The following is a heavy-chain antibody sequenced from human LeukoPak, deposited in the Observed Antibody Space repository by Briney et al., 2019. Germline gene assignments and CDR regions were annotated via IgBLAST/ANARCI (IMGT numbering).Heavy chain of an antibody. CDR3: ARRTAAAAFDI. CDR1: GFTVSSNY. Sequence: GGSLRLSCAASGFTVSSNYMSWVRQAPGKGLEWVSVIYSGGSTYYADSVKGRFTISRHNSKNTLHLQMNSLRAEDTAVYYCARRTAAAAFDIWGQGTMVTVSS. J-gene: IGHJ3*02. D-gene: IGHD6-13*01. V-gene: IGHV3-53*04. CDR2: IYSGGST.